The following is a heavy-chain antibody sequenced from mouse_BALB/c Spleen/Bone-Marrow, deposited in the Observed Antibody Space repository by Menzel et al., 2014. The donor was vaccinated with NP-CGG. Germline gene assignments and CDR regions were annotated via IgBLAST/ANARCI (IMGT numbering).Heavy chain of an antibody. CDR1: GYTFTDYA. V-gene: IGHV1-67*01. CDR2: ISTYSGNT. CDR3: ARGSYYDPAWFAY. D-gene: IGHD2-4*01. Sequence: QVQLQQFGPELVRPGVSVKISCKGSGYTFTDYAMHWVKQSHAKSLEWIGVISTYSGNTNYNQKFKGKATMTVDKSSSTAYMELARLTSEDSAIYYCARGSYYDPAWFAYWGQGTLVTVSA. J-gene: IGHJ3*01.